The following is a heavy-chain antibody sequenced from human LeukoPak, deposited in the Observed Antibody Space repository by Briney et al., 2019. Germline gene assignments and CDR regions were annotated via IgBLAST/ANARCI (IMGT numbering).Heavy chain of an antibody. D-gene: IGHD6-19*01. V-gene: IGHV3-21*01. CDR2: ISSSSSYI. J-gene: IGHJ3*02. CDR1: GFTFSSYS. CDR3: ASELKSSSGWYDAFDI. Sequence: PGGSLRLSCAASGFTFSSYSMNWVRQAPGKGLEWVSSISSSSSYIYYADSVKGRFTISRDNAKNSLYLQMNSLRAEDTAVYYCASELKSSSGWYDAFDIWGQGTMVTVSS.